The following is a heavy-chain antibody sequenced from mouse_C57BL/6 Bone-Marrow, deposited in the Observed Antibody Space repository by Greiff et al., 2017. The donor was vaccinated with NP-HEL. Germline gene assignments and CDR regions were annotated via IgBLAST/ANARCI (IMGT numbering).Heavy chain of an antibody. V-gene: IGHV1-69*01. D-gene: IGHD2-4*01. CDR3: ARRGIYYDLGVYFDY. Sequence: QVQLQQPGAELVMPGASVKLSCKASGYTFTSYWMHWVKQRPGQGLEWIGEIDPSDSYTNYNQKFKGKSTLTVDKSSSTAYMQLSSLTSEDSAVYYCARRGIYYDLGVYFDYWGQGTTLTVSS. CDR1: GYTFTSYW. J-gene: IGHJ2*01. CDR2: IDPSDSYT.